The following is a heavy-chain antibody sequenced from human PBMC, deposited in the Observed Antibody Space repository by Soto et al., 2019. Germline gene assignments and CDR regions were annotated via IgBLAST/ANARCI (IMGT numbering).Heavy chain of an antibody. Sequence: QVQLVQSGAELKKPGASVKVSCEASGYIFTTNGLTWVRQAPGQGLEWMGWIRTNNGDTNYAQKFQGRVTMTTDTSTAYMELRSLRPDDTAVYYCARGYSSDWSTPHCEYWGQGTRVTVSS. CDR2: IRTNNGDT. J-gene: IGHJ4*02. D-gene: IGHD6-19*01. CDR3: ARGYSSDWSTPHCEY. V-gene: IGHV1-18*04. CDR1: GYIFTTNG.